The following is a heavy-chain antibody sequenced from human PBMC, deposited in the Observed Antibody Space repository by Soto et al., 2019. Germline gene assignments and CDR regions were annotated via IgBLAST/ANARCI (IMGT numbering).Heavy chain of an antibody. D-gene: IGHD3-10*01. Sequence: SETLSLTCTVSGGSISSYYLSWIRQPPGKGLEWIGYIYYSGSTNYNPSLKSRVTISVDTSKNQFSLKLSSVTAADTAVYYCARHASLWFGDFDYWGQGTLVTVSS. J-gene: IGHJ4*02. CDR2: IYYSGST. CDR1: GGSISSYY. CDR3: ARHASLWFGDFDY. V-gene: IGHV4-59*08.